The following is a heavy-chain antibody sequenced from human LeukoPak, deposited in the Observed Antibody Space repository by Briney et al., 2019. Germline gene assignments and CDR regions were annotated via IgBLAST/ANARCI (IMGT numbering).Heavy chain of an antibody. CDR1: GYTFTGYY. J-gene: IGHJ4*02. Sequence: ASVKVSCKASGYTFTGYYMHWVRQAPGQGLEWMGWTNPNSGGTNYKQKFQGRVTMTRDTSISTAYMELSRLRSDDTAVYYCVRDVWEQQAFDYWGQGTLVTVSS. CDR2: TNPNSGGT. D-gene: IGHD6-13*01. V-gene: IGHV1-2*02. CDR3: VRDVWEQQAFDY.